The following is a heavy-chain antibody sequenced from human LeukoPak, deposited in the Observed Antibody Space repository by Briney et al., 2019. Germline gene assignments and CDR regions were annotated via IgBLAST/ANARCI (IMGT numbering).Heavy chain of an antibody. J-gene: IGHJ4*02. CDR1: GYTFTAYY. V-gene: IGHV1-2*02. Sequence: ASVKVSCKASGYTFTAYYMHWVRQAPGQGLEWMGWIKCDSGGTEYSRNYRGRVTMTRDTSISTVYMEASRLRSDDTAVYYCARTCGGDCYILDSWGQGTLVTVSS. CDR3: ARTCGGDCYILDS. CDR2: IKCDSGGT. D-gene: IGHD2-21*02.